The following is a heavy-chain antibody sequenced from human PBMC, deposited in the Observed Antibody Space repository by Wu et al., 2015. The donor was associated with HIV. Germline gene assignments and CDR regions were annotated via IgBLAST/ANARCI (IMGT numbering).Heavy chain of an antibody. D-gene: IGHD4-17*01. Sequence: QVQLVQSGAEMKKPGASVKVSCKTEYSFSIYYMHWVRQAPGQGLEWMGWISGYNDNRKYAQKLQGRVTMTTDTSTTTAYMELRSLKSDDTAIYYCARDPRSGDYVNGDYWGQGTLVIVSS. CDR3: ARDPRSGDYVNGDY. CDR2: ISGYNDNR. V-gene: IGHV1-18*04. J-gene: IGHJ4*02. CDR1: EYSFSIYY.